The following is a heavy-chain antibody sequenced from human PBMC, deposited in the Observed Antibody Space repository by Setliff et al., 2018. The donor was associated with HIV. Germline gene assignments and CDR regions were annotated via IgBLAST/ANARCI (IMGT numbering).Heavy chain of an antibody. D-gene: IGHD6-13*01. Sequence: GGSLRLSCAASGFTFSSYSMNWVRQAPGKGLEWVSYISSSSSTIYYADSVKGRFTISRDNAKNSLYLQMNRLRAEDTAVYYCARSRAAGFDYWGQGTLVTVSS. CDR1: GFTFSSYS. CDR2: ISSSSSTI. V-gene: IGHV3-48*01. CDR3: ARSRAAGFDY. J-gene: IGHJ4*02.